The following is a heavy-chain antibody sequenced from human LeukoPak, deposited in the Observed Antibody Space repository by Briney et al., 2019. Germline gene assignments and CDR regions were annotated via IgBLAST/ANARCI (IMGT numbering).Heavy chain of an antibody. CDR2: INHSGST. CDR3: ARAPSIVGATHFDY. V-gene: IGHV4-34*01. CDR1: GGSISRYY. Sequence: SETLSLTCTVSGGSISRYYWSWIRQPPGKGLEWIGEINHSGSTNYNPSLKSRVTISVDTSKNQFSLKLSPVTAADTAVYYCARAPSIVGATHFDYWGQGTLVTVSS. D-gene: IGHD1-26*01. J-gene: IGHJ4*02.